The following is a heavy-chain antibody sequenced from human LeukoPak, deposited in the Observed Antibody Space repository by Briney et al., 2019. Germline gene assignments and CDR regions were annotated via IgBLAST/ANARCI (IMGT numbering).Heavy chain of an antibody. CDR3: AKGSSPFDP. Sequence: GGSLRLSCAASGFTFSGYAMSWVRQAPGKGLEWVSTISAGGGSTYSAHSMKGRFTISRDNSKNTLYLQMNSLRAEDTAVYYCAKGSSPFDPWGQGTLVTVSS. V-gene: IGHV3-23*01. CDR2: ISAGGGST. CDR1: GFTFSGYA. D-gene: IGHD2-15*01. J-gene: IGHJ5*02.